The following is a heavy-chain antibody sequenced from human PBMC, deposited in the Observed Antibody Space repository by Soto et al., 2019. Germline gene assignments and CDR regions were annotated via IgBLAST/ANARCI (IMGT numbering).Heavy chain of an antibody. CDR2: IYYSGST. CDR1: GGSISSYY. D-gene: IGHD3-16*02. J-gene: IGHJ2*01. Sequence: QVQLQESGPGLVKPSETLSLTCTVSGGSISSYYWSWIRQPPGKGLEWIGYIYYSGSTNYNPSLQSRVTISVDTSKNQFSLRLSSVTAADTAVYYCARGKFGGVIEDLTGWYFALWCRGTLVTVSS. CDR3: ARGKFGGVIEDLTGWYFAL. V-gene: IGHV4-59*08.